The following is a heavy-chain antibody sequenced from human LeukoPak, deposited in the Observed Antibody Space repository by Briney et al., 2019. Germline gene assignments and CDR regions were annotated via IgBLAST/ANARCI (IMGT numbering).Heavy chain of an antibody. D-gene: IGHD3-10*01. V-gene: IGHV3-23*01. Sequence: PGGSLRLSCAASGFTFSSYAMSWVRQAPGKGLEWVSAISGSGGSTYYADSVKGRFTIYRDNSKNTLYLQMNSLRAEDTAVYYCAKRKVRGVIFDYWGQGTLVTVSS. CDR2: ISGSGGST. CDR1: GFTFSSYA. CDR3: AKRKVRGVIFDY. J-gene: IGHJ4*02.